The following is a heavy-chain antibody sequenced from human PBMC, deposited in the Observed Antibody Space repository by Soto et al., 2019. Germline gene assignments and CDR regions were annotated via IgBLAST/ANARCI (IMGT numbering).Heavy chain of an antibody. CDR1: GGSISSGIYY. D-gene: IGHD1-26*01. V-gene: IGHV4-31*03. Sequence: RSLTCTVSGGSISSGIYYWSWIRQNPGKGLEWIGHIYYSGSTYYNPSLKSRVSISVDTSKNQFSLKLTSVTAADTAVYYCARVARGRVVGDTPPCLDYWGQGTLVTVSS. J-gene: IGHJ4*02. CDR3: ARVARGRVVGDTPPCLDY. CDR2: IYYSGST.